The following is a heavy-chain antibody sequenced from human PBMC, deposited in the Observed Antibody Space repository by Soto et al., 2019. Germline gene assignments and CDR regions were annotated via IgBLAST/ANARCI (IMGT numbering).Heavy chain of an antibody. CDR1: GGTFSNYA. D-gene: IGHD6-19*01. Sequence: QVHLVQAGAAVKQPGSAVKVACKVSGGTFSNYAIDWVRLAPGHGLEWMGGIVPVFGTTDYTQTFQGRATIIADDSPTTAYLAMSSLRSQDTAIYYSSRVEAVAGLYNYPGLGVWGQGTAVTFSS. CDR3: SRVEAVAGLYNYPGLGV. J-gene: IGHJ6*02. V-gene: IGHV1-69*12. CDR2: IVPVFGTT.